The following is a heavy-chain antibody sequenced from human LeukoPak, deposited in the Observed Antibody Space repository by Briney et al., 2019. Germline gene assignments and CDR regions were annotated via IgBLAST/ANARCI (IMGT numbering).Heavy chain of an antibody. CDR2: IKQDGSEK. CDR3: ARAPRRYCTNGVCYNYYYYGMDV. V-gene: IGHV3-7*01. J-gene: IGHJ6*02. CDR1: GFTFSSYW. Sequence: PGGSLRLSCAASGFTFSSYWMSWVRQAPGKGLEWVANIKQDGSEKYYVDSVKGRFTISRDNAKNSLYLQMNSLRAEDTAVYYCARAPRRYCTNGVCYNYYYYGMDVWGQGTTVTVSS. D-gene: IGHD2-8*01.